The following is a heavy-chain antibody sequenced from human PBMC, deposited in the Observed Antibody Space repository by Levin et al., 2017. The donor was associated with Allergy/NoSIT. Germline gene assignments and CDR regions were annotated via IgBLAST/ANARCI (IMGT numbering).Heavy chain of an antibody. CDR2: IKSVADGGTI. Sequence: GGSLRLSCAASGFNFINAWMSWVRQAPGKGLEWVGRIKSVADGGTIDYGAPASGRFTMSRDDSRQTLYLQMNSLRTDATGIYVCTTDLGTDWGQGTLVTVSS. D-gene: IGHD6-13*01. CDR1: GFNFINAW. J-gene: IGHJ4*02. CDR3: TTDLGTD. V-gene: IGHV3-15*01.